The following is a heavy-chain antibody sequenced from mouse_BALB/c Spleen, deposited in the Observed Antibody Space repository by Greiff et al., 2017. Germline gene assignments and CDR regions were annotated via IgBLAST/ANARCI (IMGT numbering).Heavy chain of an antibody. CDR3: ASPYYDYGGFAY. Sequence: DVKLVESGPGLVKPSQTLSLTCSVTGDSITSGYWNWIRKFPGNKLEYMGYISYSGSTYYNPSLKSRISITRDTSKNQYYLQLNSVTTEDTATYYCASPYYDYGGFAYWGQGTLVTVSA. CDR2: ISYSGST. D-gene: IGHD2-4*01. V-gene: IGHV3-8*02. J-gene: IGHJ3*01. CDR1: GDSITSGY.